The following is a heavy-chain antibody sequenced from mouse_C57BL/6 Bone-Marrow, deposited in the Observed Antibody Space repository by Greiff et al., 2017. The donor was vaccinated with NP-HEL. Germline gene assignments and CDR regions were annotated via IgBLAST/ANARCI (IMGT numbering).Heavy chain of an antibody. CDR3: FTTVVATNFDY. J-gene: IGHJ2*01. Sequence: VQLQQSGAELVKPGASVKLSCKASGYTFTSYWMHWVKQRPGQGLEWIGMIHPNSGSTNYNEKFKSKATLTVDKSSSTAYMQLSSLTSEDSAVYYCFTTVVATNFDYWGQGTTLTVSS. CDR1: GYTFTSYW. D-gene: IGHD1-1*01. CDR2: IHPNSGST. V-gene: IGHV1-64*01.